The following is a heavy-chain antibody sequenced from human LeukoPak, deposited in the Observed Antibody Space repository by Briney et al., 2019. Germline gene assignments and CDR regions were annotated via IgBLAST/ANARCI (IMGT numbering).Heavy chain of an antibody. J-gene: IGHJ3*02. V-gene: IGHV3-48*01. D-gene: IGHD3-3*01. CDR2: ISSSGSTI. Sequence: GGSLRLSCAASGFTFSSYSMNWVRQAPGKGLEWVSYISSSGSTIYYADSVKGRFTISRDNAKNSLYLQMNSLRAEDTAVYYCARTFSYYDFWSGYPAFDIWGQGTMVTVSS. CDR3: ARTFSYYDFWSGYPAFDI. CDR1: GFTFSSYS.